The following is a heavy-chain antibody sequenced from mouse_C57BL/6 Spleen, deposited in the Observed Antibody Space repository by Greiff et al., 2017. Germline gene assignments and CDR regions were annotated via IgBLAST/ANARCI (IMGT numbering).Heavy chain of an antibody. CDR3: ARGGLRPDCAY. CDR2: IDPSDSYT. Sequence: QVQLQQPGAELVMPGASVKLSCKASGYTFTSYWMHWVKQRPGQGLEWIGEIDPSDSYTNYNQKFKGKATLTVDKSSSTAYMQLSSLTSEDSAVYYCARGGLRPDCAYWGQGTLVTVSA. CDR1: GYTFTSYW. D-gene: IGHD2-4*01. J-gene: IGHJ3*01. V-gene: IGHV1-69*01.